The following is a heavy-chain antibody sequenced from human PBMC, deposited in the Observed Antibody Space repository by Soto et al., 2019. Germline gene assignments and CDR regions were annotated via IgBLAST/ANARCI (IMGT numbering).Heavy chain of an antibody. D-gene: IGHD6-13*01. CDR2: ISWNSGSI. Sequence: LRLSCAASGFTFDDYAMHWVRQAPGKGLEWVSGISWNSGSIGYADSVKGRFTISRDNAKNSLYLQMNSLRAEDTALYYCAKDKNGLQLGLFDYWGQGTLVTVSS. CDR1: GFTFDDYA. CDR3: AKDKNGLQLGLFDY. V-gene: IGHV3-9*01. J-gene: IGHJ4*02.